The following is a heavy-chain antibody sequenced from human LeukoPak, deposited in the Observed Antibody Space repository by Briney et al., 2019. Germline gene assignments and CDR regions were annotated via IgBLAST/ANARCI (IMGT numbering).Heavy chain of an antibody. D-gene: IGHD6-19*01. CDR1: GFTFSSYA. J-gene: IGHJ4*02. V-gene: IGHV3-30-3*01. CDR2: ISYDGNNK. CDR3: ARDPYSSGWYSGYFDY. Sequence: GRSLRLSCAASGFTFSSYAMHWVRQAPGKGLEWVSVISYDGNNKYYGDSVKGRFTISRDNSKNTLYLQMNSLRAEDTAVYYCARDPYSSGWYSGYFDYWGQGTLVTVSS.